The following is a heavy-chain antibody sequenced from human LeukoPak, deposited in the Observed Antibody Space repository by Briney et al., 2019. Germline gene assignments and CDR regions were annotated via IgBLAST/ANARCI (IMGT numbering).Heavy chain of an antibody. Sequence: GGSLRLSCAASGFTFSSYAMSWVRQAPGKGLEWVSAISGSGGSTYYADSVKGRFTISRDNSKNTLYLQMKSLRAEDTAVYYCAKVGYCSGGSCPYYFDYWGQGTLVTVSS. CDR3: AKVGYCSGGSCPYYFDY. CDR1: GFTFSSYA. D-gene: IGHD2-15*01. J-gene: IGHJ4*02. V-gene: IGHV3-23*01. CDR2: ISGSGGST.